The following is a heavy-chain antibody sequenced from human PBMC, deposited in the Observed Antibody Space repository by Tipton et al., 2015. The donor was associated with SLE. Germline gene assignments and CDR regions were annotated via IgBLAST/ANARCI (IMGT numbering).Heavy chain of an antibody. CDR3: ARWAGATVNFDH. J-gene: IGHJ4*02. V-gene: IGHV4-59*01. CDR2: IYYSGST. CDR1: GGSISSYY. Sequence: LRLSCTVSGGSISSYYWCWIRQPPGKGLEWIGYIYYSGSTNYNPSPKSRVTISVDTSKNQFSLKLSSVTAADTAVYYCARWAGATVNFDHWGQGPLVTVSS. D-gene: IGHD4-11*01.